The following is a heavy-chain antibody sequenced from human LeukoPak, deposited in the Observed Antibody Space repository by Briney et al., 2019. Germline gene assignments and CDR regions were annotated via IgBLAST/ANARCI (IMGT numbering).Heavy chain of an antibody. CDR3: ARQAYDSSGYYSYNWFDP. CDR2: IYYSGST. D-gene: IGHD3-22*01. V-gene: IGHV4-59*08. J-gene: IGHJ5*02. CDR1: GGSISSYY. Sequence: KPSETLSLTCTVSGGSISSYYWSWIRQPPGKGLEWIGYIYYSGSTNYNPSLKSRVTMSVDTSKNQFSLKLSSVTAADTAVYYCARQAYDSSGYYSYNWFDPWGQGTLVTVSS.